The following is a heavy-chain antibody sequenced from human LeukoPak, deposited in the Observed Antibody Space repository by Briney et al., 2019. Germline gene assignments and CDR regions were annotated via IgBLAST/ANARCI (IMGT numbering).Heavy chain of an antibody. V-gene: IGHV3-33*01. D-gene: IGHD6-19*01. CDR1: GFPFSSYG. Sequence: PGRSLRLSCVASGFPFSSYGVHWVRQAPGKGLEWVAVIWSVGGAEYYADSVKGRFTISRDNSKNMLFLQMNSLRAEDTAVYYCMGTGPLSSNGWDFNYWGQGTLVTVSS. J-gene: IGHJ4*02. CDR3: MGTGPLSSNGWDFNY. CDR2: IWSVGGAE.